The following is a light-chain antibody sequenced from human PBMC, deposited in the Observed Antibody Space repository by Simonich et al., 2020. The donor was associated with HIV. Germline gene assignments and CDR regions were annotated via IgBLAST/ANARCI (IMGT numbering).Light chain of an antibody. CDR1: QSISSY. V-gene: IGKV1-39*01. Sequence: DIQMTQSPSSLSASVGDRVTITCRASQSISSYLNWYQQKPGKAPKLLIYAASSLQSGVPSKFSGSGSGTDFTLTISSLQPEDFATYYCQQYNSYRTFGQGTKLEIK. J-gene: IGKJ2*01. CDR3: QQYNSYRT. CDR2: AAS.